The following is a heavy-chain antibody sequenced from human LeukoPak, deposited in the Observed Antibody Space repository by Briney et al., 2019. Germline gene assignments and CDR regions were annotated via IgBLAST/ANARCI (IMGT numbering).Heavy chain of an antibody. J-gene: IGHJ4*02. Sequence: SETLSLTCTVWGVPLSSCYWRWIRQPPGKGLAWVGYIYYSGSTNSNPSLKSRVTISVDTSKNQFSLKLSSVTAADTAVYYCARANGVPSPRFDYWGQGTLVTVSS. CDR3: ARANGVPSPRFDY. CDR1: GVPLSSCY. V-gene: IGHV4-59*01. CDR2: IYYSGST. D-gene: IGHD4-17*01.